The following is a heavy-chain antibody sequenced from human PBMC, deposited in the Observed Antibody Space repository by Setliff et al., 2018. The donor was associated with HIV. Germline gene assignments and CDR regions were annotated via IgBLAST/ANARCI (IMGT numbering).Heavy chain of an antibody. CDR3: TTDSGLRYLDWLSPLDAFDI. J-gene: IGHJ3*02. CDR2: SGVEPNTYAT. D-gene: IGHD3-9*01. V-gene: IGHV3-72*01. Sequence: PGGSLRLSCEASGVTLTDHYIEWVRQAPGKGLEWIGRSGVEPNTYATEYATSVKGRFTISWDDSKNSLYLQMNSLKTEDTAVYYCTTDSGLRYLDWLSPLDAFDIWGQGTMVTVSS. CDR1: GVTLTDHY.